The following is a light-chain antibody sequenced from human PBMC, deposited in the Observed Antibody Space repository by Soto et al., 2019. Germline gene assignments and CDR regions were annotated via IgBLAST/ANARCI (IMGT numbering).Light chain of an antibody. J-gene: IGLJ1*01. Sequence: QSALTPPASVSGSPGQSITISSTGTSSDVGGYNYVSWYQQHPGKAPKLMIYDVSNRPSGVSNRFSGSKSGNTASLTISGLQAEDEAGYYCSSYTSSSTLYVFGPGTKLTVL. CDR2: DVS. CDR1: SSDVGGYNY. V-gene: IGLV2-14*03. CDR3: SSYTSSSTLYV.